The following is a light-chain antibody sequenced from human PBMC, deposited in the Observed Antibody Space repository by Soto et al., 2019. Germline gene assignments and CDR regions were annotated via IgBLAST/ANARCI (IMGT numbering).Light chain of an antibody. CDR2: DAS. Sequence: ENVLTQSPATLSLSPGERATLSCRASQSVSSNLAWYQQKPGQAPRLLIYDASKRATGIPARFSGSGSGTDFTLTISSLQPEDFAVYYCHQRSNWPPTVGGGTKVDIK. CDR1: QSVSSN. CDR3: HQRSNWPPT. J-gene: IGKJ4*01. V-gene: IGKV3-11*01.